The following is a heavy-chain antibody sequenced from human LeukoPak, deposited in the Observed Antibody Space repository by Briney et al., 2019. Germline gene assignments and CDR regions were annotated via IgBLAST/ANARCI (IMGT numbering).Heavy chain of an antibody. CDR3: ARVRGSDAFDI. Sequence: PSETLSLTCTVSGGSISSSSYYWGWIRQPPGKGLEWIGSIYYSGSTYYNPSLKSRITMSVDTSKNQFSLKLSSVTAADTAVYYCARVRGSDAFDIWGQGTMVTVSS. CDR1: GGSISSSSYY. D-gene: IGHD3-16*01. V-gene: IGHV4-39*07. CDR2: IYYSGST. J-gene: IGHJ3*02.